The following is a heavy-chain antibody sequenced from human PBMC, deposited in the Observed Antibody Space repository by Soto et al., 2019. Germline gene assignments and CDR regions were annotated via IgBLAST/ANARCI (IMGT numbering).Heavy chain of an antibody. V-gene: IGHV1-69*12. CDR1: GGTFSSYA. Sequence: QVQLVQSGAEVKKPGSSVKVSCKASGGTFSSYAISWVRQAPGQGLEWMGGIIPIFGTANYAQKFQGRVTITADESTSTAYMELSRLRSADTAVYYCAREGGSGNYRYYAMDVWGQGTTVTVSS. D-gene: IGHD3-10*01. J-gene: IGHJ6*02. CDR3: AREGGSGNYRYYAMDV. CDR2: IIPIFGTA.